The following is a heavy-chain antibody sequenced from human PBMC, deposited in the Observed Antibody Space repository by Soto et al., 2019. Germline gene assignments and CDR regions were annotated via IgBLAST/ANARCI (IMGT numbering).Heavy chain of an antibody. Sequence: GESLKISCKGSGYSFAGYWITWVRQKPGKGLGWMGRIGPSDSQTYYSPSFRGHVTISVTKSITTVFLQWSSLRASDTAMYYCARQIYDSDTGPNFQYYFDSWGQGTPVTVSS. CDR2: IGPSDSQT. CDR3: ARQIYDSDTGPNFQYYFDS. CDR1: GYSFAGYW. V-gene: IGHV5-10-1*01. D-gene: IGHD3-22*01. J-gene: IGHJ4*02.